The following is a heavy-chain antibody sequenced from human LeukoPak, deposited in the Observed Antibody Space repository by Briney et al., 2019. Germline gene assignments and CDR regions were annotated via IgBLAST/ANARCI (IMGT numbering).Heavy chain of an antibody. CDR3: AKIPRTYYYDSSG. V-gene: IGHV4-31*03. CDR2: IYYSGST. D-gene: IGHD3-22*01. J-gene: IGHJ4*02. CDR1: GGSISRGGYY. Sequence: PSETLSLTCTVSGGSISRGGYYWSWIRQHPGKGLEWIGYIYYSGSTYYNTSLKSRVTISVDTSKNQFSLKLSSVTAADTAVYYCAKIPRTYYYDSSGWGQGTLVTVSS.